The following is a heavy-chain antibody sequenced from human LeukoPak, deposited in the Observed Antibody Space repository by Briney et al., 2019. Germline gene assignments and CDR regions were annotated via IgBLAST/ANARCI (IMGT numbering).Heavy chain of an antibody. J-gene: IGHJ6*03. V-gene: IGHV4-39*07. Sequence: SETLSLTCTVSGGSISSSSYYWGWIRQPPGKGLEWIGSIYYSGSTYYNPSLKSRVTISVDTSKNQFSLKLSSVTAADTAVYYCARVNPYYYYMDVWGKGTTVTISS. D-gene: IGHD1-14*01. CDR1: GGSISSSSYY. CDR3: ARVNPYYYYMDV. CDR2: IYYSGST.